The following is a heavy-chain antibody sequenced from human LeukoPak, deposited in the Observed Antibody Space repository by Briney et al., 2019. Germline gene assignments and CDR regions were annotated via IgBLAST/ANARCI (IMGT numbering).Heavy chain of an antibody. CDR3: ARDLMAEIRGLDAFDI. D-gene: IGHD2-8*01. CDR2: IGYSGGNT. J-gene: IGHJ3*02. Sequence: QAGGSLRLSCTVSGFTLSSYEMTWFRQAPGKGLEWVSSIGYSGGNTHYADSVKGRFTISRDNSKNTLYLLMNSLRAEDTALYYCARDLMAEIRGLDAFDIWGQGTMVTVSS. CDR1: GFTLSSYE. V-gene: IGHV3-23*01.